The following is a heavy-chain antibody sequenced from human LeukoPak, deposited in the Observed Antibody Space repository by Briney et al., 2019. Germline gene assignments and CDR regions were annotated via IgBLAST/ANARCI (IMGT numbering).Heavy chain of an antibody. D-gene: IGHD3-9*01. V-gene: IGHV4-34*01. CDR1: GGSFSGYY. Sequence: SETLSLTCAVYGGSFSGYYWSWIRQPPGKGLEWIGEINRSGSTNYNPSLKSRVTISVDTSKNQFSLKLSSVTAADTAVYYCAVRYFDGRYYGMDVWGQGTTVTVSS. J-gene: IGHJ6*02. CDR3: AVRYFDGRYYGMDV. CDR2: INRSGST.